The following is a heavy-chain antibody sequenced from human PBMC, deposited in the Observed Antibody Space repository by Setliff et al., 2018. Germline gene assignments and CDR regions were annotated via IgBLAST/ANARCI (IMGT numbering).Heavy chain of an antibody. CDR1: GFTFSSYW. D-gene: IGHD2-15*01. J-gene: IGHJ1*01. V-gene: IGHV3-7*01. Sequence: GGSLRLSCAASGFTFSSYWMSWVRQAPGKGLEWVANINQDGSEKYYVDSVKGRFTISRDNAKNSLYLQMNSLRADDTAVYYCARASLGKFGSAVEYFHHWGQGTLVTVSS. CDR3: ARASLGKFGSAVEYFHH. CDR2: INQDGSEK.